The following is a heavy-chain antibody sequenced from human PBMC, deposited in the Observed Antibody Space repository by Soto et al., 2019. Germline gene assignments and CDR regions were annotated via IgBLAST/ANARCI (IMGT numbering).Heavy chain of an antibody. D-gene: IGHD3-10*01. CDR2: IYYSGST. J-gene: IGHJ4*02. V-gene: IGHV4-39*01. CDR3: ARRSDYYGSGSYYSDYFDY. CDR1: GGSISSSSYY. Sequence: LSLTCTVSGGSISSSSYYWGWIRQPPGKGLEWIGSIYYSGSTYYNPSLKSRVTISVDTSKNQFSLKLSSVTAADTAVYYCARRSDYYGSGSYYSDYFDYWGQGTLVTVSS.